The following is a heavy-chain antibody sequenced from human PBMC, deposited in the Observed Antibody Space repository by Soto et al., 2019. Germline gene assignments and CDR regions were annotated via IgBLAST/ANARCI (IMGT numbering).Heavy chain of an antibody. D-gene: IGHD3-16*01. CDR1: GFTLSSYG. CDR2: SWYDEDNK. CDR3: ARDDGAFDL. V-gene: IGHV3-33*01. Sequence: QVQLVESGGGVVQPGRSLRLSCTASGFTLSSYGMHWVRQAPGKGLEWVAVSWYDEDNKYYADSVKGGFTICRDNSKNTLYWQVSSLRAEDTAVYYCARDDGAFDLWGQGTVVIVSS. J-gene: IGHJ4*02.